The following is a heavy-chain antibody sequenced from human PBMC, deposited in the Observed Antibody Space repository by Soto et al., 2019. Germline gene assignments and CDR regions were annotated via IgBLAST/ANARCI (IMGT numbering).Heavy chain of an antibody. CDR1: GGSFSGYY. J-gene: IGHJ4*02. V-gene: IGHV4-34*01. CDR3: ARGIRYYDSSGYYYVPFDY. CDR2: INHSGNT. D-gene: IGHD3-22*01. Sequence: QVQLQQWGAGLLKPSETLSLTCAVYGGSFSGYYWSWIRQPPGKGLEWIGEINHSGNTNYNPSLKSRVTISLDTXXNXFLXKLSSVTAADTAVYYCARGIRYYDSSGYYYVPFDYWGQGTLVTVSS.